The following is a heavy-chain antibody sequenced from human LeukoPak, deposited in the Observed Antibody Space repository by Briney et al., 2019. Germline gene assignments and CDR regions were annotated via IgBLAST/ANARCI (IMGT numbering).Heavy chain of an antibody. D-gene: IGHD6-13*01. CDR3: ARDPYSSSWSYGMDV. J-gene: IGHJ6*02. V-gene: IGHV3-7*05. CDR1: GFTLSNFW. Sequence: GGSRRLSCTASGFTLSNFWMSWVRQTPEKGLEWVANIKQDGSETVYVDSVKGRFTISRDNAQTSLYLQMSSLRAEDTAVYYCARDPYSSSWSYGMDVWGQGTTVTVSS. CDR2: IKQDGSET.